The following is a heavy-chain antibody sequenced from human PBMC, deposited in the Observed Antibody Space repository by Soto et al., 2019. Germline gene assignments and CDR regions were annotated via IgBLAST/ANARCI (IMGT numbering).Heavy chain of an antibody. D-gene: IGHD7-27*01. J-gene: IGHJ4*02. V-gene: IGHV3-21*01. CDR3: ARDPKTSGGQHWAFNYFDS. CDR1: GFTFSSYS. CDR2: ISSSSSYI. Sequence: GGSLRLSCAASGFTFSSYSMNWVRQAPGKGLEWASSISSSSSYIYYADSVKGRFTISRDNAKNSLYLQMNSLRPEDAAVYYCARDPKTSGGQHWAFNYFDSWGQGTLVTVSS.